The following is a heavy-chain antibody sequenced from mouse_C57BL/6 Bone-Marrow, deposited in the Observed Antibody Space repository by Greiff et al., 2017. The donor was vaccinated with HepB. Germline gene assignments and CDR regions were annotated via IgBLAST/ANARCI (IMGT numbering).Heavy chain of an antibody. CDR1: GYTFTSYW. CDR2: IHPSDSDT. V-gene: IGHV1-74*01. Sequence: VQLQQPGAELVKPGASVKVSCKASGYTFTSYWMHWVKQRPGQGLEWIGRIHPSDSDTNYNQKFKGKATLTVDKSYSTAYMQLSSLTSEDSAVYYCASLYYDYGGFAYWGQGTLVTVSA. J-gene: IGHJ3*01. D-gene: IGHD2-4*01. CDR3: ASLYYDYGGFAY.